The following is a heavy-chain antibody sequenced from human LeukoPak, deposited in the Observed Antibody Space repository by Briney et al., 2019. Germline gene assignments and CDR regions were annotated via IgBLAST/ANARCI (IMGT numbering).Heavy chain of an antibody. D-gene: IGHD3-22*01. V-gene: IGHV4-59*12. CDR1: GGSISSYY. J-gene: IGHJ4*02. Sequence: SSETLSLTCTVSGGSISSYYWSWIRQPPGKGLEWIGYIYYSGSTNYNPSLKSRVTISVDTSKNQFSLKLSSVTAADTAVYYCARDLGYDSSGYHYWGQGTLVTVSS. CDR2: IYYSGST. CDR3: ARDLGYDSSGYHY.